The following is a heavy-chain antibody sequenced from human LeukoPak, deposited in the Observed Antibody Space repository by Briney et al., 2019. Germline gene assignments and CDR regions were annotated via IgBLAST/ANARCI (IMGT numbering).Heavy chain of an antibody. J-gene: IGHJ5*02. CDR3: ARDKGFYDSSGSWGWLDP. Sequence: TSETLSLTCTVSGGSITTTNYWGWIRQPPGGGLEWVGSIYYRGSPSYNPYLKSRLTLSVDTSKNQLSLELNSVSAADTAIYYCARDKGFYDSSGSWGWLDPWGQGTLVTVSS. CDR2: IYYRGSP. D-gene: IGHD3-22*01. CDR1: GGSITTTNY. V-gene: IGHV4-39*07.